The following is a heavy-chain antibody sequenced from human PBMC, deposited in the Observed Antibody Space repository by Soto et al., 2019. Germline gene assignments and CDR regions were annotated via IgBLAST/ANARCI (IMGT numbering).Heavy chain of an antibody. D-gene: IGHD3-22*01. CDR2: ISGSGGST. V-gene: IGHV3-23*01. CDR1: GFTFSSYA. Sequence: GGSLRLSCAASGFTFSSYAMSWVRQAPGKGLEWVSAISGSGGSTYYADSVKGRFTISRDNSKNTLYLQMNSLRAEDTAVYYCAKPYYYDSSGEEDAFDIWGQGTMVTV. CDR3: AKPYYYDSSGEEDAFDI. J-gene: IGHJ3*02.